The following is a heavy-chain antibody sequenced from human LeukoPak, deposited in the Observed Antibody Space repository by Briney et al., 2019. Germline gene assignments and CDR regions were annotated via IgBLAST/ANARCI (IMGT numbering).Heavy chain of an antibody. J-gene: IGHJ4*02. CDR3: AKDCSSTSCYLY. V-gene: IGHV3-23*01. CDR2: ISGSGGST. Sequence: PGGSLRLSCAASGFTFSSYAMSWVRQAPGKGLEWVSAISGSGGSTYHADSVKGRFTISRDNSKNTLYLQMNSLRAEDTAVYYCAKDCSSTSCYLYWGQGTLVTVSS. D-gene: IGHD2-2*01. CDR1: GFTFSSYA.